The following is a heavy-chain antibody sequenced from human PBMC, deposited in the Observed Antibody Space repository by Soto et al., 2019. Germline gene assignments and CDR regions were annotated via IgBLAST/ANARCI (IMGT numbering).Heavy chain of an antibody. J-gene: IGHJ6*02. D-gene: IGHD5-18*01. CDR3: ARDQEGSRIQLWPKRLTANYYYYGMDV. Sequence: GGSLRLSCAASGFTFSSYWMHWVRQAPGKGLVWVSRINSDGSSTSYADSVKGRFTISRDNAKNRLYLQMNSLRAEDTAVYYCARDQEGSRIQLWPKRLTANYYYYGMDVWGQGTTVTVSS. CDR1: GFTFSSYW. V-gene: IGHV3-74*01. CDR2: INSDGSST.